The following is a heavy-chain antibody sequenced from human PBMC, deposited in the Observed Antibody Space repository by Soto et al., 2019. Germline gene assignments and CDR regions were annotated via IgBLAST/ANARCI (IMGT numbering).Heavy chain of an antibody. D-gene: IGHD4-4*01. Sequence: QVQLQESGPGLVKPSQTLSLTCTVSGGSISSGDYYWSWIRQPPGKGLEWIGYIYYSGSTYYNPSLKSRVTISVDTSKNHFSLKLSSVTAADTAVYYCARADYSNLELWGYYYYGMDVWGQGTTVTVSS. CDR2: IYYSGST. V-gene: IGHV4-30-4*01. CDR1: GGSISSGDYY. CDR3: ARADYSNLELWGYYYYGMDV. J-gene: IGHJ6*02.